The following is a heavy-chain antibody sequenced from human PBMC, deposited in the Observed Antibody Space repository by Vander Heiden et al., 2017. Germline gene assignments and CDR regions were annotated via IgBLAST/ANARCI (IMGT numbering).Heavy chain of an antibody. CDR1: GFTFSSYA. CDR2: ISGSGGST. Sequence: EVQLLESGGGLVQPGGSLRLSCAASGFTFSSYAMSWVRQARGKGLEWVSAISGSGGSTYYADSGKGRFTISRDNSKNTLYLQMNSLRAEDTTVYYCAKKYDFWSGYSLGYFDYWGQGTLVTVSS. D-gene: IGHD3-3*01. J-gene: IGHJ4*02. V-gene: IGHV3-23*01. CDR3: AKKYDFWSGYSLGYFDY.